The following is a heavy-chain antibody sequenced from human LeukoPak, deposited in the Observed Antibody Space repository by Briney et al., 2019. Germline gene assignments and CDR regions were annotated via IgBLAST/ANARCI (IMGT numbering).Heavy chain of an antibody. V-gene: IGHV3-30*18. D-gene: IGHD3-22*01. CDR1: GFTFSSYG. CDR2: ISYDGSNK. J-gene: IGHJ4*02. Sequence: GRSLRLSCAASGFTFSSYGMHWVRQAPGKGLEWVAVISYDGSNKYYADSVKGRFTISRDNSKNTLYLQMNSLRAEDTAVYYCAKDRDYYDSSGYYLYWGQGTLVTVSS. CDR3: AKDRDYYDSSGYYLY.